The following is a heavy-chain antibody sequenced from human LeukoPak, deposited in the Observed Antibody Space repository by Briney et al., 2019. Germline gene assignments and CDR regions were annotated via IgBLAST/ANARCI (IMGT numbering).Heavy chain of an antibody. CDR1: GGSISSSSYY. J-gene: IGHJ3*02. CDR2: IYYSGST. Sequence: SETLSLTCTVSGGSISSSSYYWGWIRQPPGKGLEWIGSIYYSGSTYYNPSLKSRVTISVDTSKNQFSLKLSPVTAADTAVYYCARRRATILNAFDIWGQGAMVTVSS. CDR3: ARRRATILNAFDI. V-gene: IGHV4-39*01. D-gene: IGHD5-12*01.